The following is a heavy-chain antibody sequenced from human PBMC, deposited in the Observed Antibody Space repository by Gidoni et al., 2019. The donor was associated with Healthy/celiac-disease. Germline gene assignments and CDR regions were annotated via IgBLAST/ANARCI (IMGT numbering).Heavy chain of an antibody. D-gene: IGHD3-22*01. Sequence: QVQLVQSGAEVKKPGASVKVSCKASGYTFTSYYMHWVRQAPGQGLEWMGIINPSGGSTSYAQKFQGRVTMTRDTSTSTVYMELSSLRSEDTAVYYCARVPKRPPSHYEIDYWGQGTLVTVSS. J-gene: IGHJ4*02. CDR3: ARVPKRPPSHYEIDY. V-gene: IGHV1-46*01. CDR2: INPSGGST. CDR1: GYTFTSYY.